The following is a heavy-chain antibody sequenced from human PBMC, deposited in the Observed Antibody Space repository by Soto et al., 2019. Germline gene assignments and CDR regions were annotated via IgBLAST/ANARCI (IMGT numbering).Heavy chain of an antibody. D-gene: IGHD1-26*01. CDR2: IYYSGTT. CDR1: GYSISSSNW. Sequence: SETLSLTCAVSGYSISSSNWWGWIRQPPGKGLEWIGYIYYSGTTYYNPSLKSRVTMSVDTSKNQFSLKLASVTAVDTAVYYCARREIQGPIDYWGQGTLVTVS. V-gene: IGHV4-28*01. CDR3: ARREIQGPIDY. J-gene: IGHJ4*02.